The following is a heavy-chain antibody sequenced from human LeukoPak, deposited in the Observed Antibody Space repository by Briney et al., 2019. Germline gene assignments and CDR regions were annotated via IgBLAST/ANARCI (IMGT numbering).Heavy chain of an antibody. V-gene: IGHV4-39*07. D-gene: IGHD3-16*02. CDR2: IYYSGST. J-gene: IGHJ6*03. CDR3: ARGAYDYVWGSYPIPYYYYYMDV. Sequence: SETLSLTCTVSGGSISSSPFSWGWIRQPPGKGLEWIGSIYYSGSTYYNPSLKSRVTISVDTSKNQFSLKLSSVTAADTAVYYCARGAYDYVWGSYPIPYYYYYMDVWGKGTTVTVSS. CDR1: GGSISSSPFS.